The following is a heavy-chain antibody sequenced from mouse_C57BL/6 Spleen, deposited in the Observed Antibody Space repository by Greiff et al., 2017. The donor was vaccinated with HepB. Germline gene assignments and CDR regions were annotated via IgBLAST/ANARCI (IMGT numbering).Heavy chain of an antibody. J-gene: IGHJ4*01. CDR3: ARRGLGYDDGYYDYYAMDY. Sequence: QVQLQQPGAELVRPGSSVKLSCKASGYTFTSYWMDWVKQRPGQGLEWIGNIYPSDSETQYNQKFKDKATLTVDKSSSTAYMQLSSLTSEDSAVYYCARRGLGYDDGYYDYYAMDYWGQGTSVTVSS. CDR1: GYTFTSYW. V-gene: IGHV1-61*01. D-gene: IGHD2-3*01. CDR2: IYPSDSET.